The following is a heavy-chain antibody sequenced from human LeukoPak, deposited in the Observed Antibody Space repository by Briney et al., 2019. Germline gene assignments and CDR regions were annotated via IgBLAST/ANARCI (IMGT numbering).Heavy chain of an antibody. CDR1: GHTLTELS. CDR2: LDPEEGEI. Sequence: ASVKVSCKVSGHTLTELSMHWVRQAPGKGLEWMGGLDPEEGEIVYAQKFLGRVTMTEDISTDTIYMEVSSLRSEDTAVYYCVTARTFDYWSGSAYYFMDVWGKGTTVIVSS. D-gene: IGHD3-3*01. CDR3: VTARTFDYWSGSAYYFMDV. J-gene: IGHJ6*03. V-gene: IGHV1-24*01.